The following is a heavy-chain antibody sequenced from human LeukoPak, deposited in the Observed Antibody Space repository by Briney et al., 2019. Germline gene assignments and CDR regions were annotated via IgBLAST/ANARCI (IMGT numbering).Heavy chain of an antibody. CDR3: ARGVGNYYDNSGYQN. CDR1: GFTFSTHA. J-gene: IGHJ4*02. CDR2: ISSSGGST. D-gene: IGHD3-22*01. V-gene: IGHV3-23*01. Sequence: GGSLRLSCAASGFTFSTHAMSWVRQAPGKGLEWVSCISSSGGSTYYADSVKGRFTISRDNSKNTLYLQMNSLRAEDTAVYYCARGVGNYYDNSGYQNWGQGTLVTVSS.